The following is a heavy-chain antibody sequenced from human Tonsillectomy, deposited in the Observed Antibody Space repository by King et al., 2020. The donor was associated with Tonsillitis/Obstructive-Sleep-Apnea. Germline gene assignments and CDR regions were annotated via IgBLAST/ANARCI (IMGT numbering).Heavy chain of an antibody. CDR1: GLTFSSYA. D-gene: IGHD4-17*01. Sequence: QVQLVESGGGVVQPGRSLRLSCAASGLTFSSYAMHWVRQAPGKGLEWVAVISYDGSNKHYTDSVKGRFTISRDNSKNTLYLQMNSLRAEDTAVYYCARDATVIISCNLDYWGQGTLVTVSS. J-gene: IGHJ4*02. V-gene: IGHV3-30*04. CDR2: ISYDGSNK. CDR3: ARDATVIISCNLDY.